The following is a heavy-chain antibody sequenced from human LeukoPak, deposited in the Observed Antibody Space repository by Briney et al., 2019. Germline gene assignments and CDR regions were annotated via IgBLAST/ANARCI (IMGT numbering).Heavy chain of an antibody. J-gene: IGHJ4*02. CDR1: GFTFSSYS. CDR3: ARGGYSYGFRTFDY. CDR2: ISSSSSTI. Sequence: PGGSLRLSCAASGFTFSSYSMNWVRQAPGKGLEWASYISSSSSTIYYADSVKGRFTISRDNAKNSLYLQMNSLRAEDTAVYYCARGGYSYGFRTFDYWGQGTLVTVSS. V-gene: IGHV3-48*01. D-gene: IGHD5-18*01.